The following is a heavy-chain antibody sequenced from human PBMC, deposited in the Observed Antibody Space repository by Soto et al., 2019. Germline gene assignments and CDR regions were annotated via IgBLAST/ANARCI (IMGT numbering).Heavy chain of an antibody. V-gene: IGHV3-23*01. J-gene: IGHJ4*02. CDR3: ARRSSSWYFDY. D-gene: IGHD6-13*01. CDR2: ISGSGGST. CDR1: GFTFSNYA. Sequence: EVQLLESGGGLVQPGGSLRLSCAASGFTFSNYAMNWVRQAPGKGLEWVSVISGSGGSTYYADSVKGRFTISRDKSKNTLYLQMNSLRAEDTAVYYCARRSSSWYFDYWGQGTLVTVSS.